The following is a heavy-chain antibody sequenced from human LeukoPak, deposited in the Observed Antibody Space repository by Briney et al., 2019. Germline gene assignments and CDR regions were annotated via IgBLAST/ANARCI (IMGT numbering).Heavy chain of an antibody. V-gene: IGHV3-13*01. J-gene: IGHJ5*02. CDR1: GFTFSSYD. Sequence: PGGSLRLSCAASGFTFSSYDMHWVRQATGKGLEWVSAIGTAGDTYYPGSVKGRFTISRENAKNSLYLQTNSLRAGDTAVYYCAREVTTGWFDPWGQGTLVTVSS. D-gene: IGHD1-1*01. CDR3: AREVTTGWFDP. CDR2: IGTAGDT.